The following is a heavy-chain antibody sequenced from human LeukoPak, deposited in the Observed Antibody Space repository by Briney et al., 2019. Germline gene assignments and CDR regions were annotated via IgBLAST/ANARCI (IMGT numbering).Heavy chain of an antibody. D-gene: IGHD3-10*01. CDR1: GFTFSSYS. J-gene: IGHJ4*02. V-gene: IGHV3-23*01. CDR2: ISGNGGST. CDR3: AKHREYGSGRRYYFDS. Sequence: GGSLRLLCAVSGFTFSSYSMSWVRRAPGKALVWVSAISGNGGSTDYADSVKGRFASSRDSSKNTVHLQMNSLRVEDTAVYLCAKHREYGSGRRYYFDSWGQGTLVAVSS.